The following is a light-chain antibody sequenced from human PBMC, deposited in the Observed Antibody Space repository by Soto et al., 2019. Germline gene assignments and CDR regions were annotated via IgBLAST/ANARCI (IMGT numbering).Light chain of an antibody. V-gene: IGLV1-47*01. Sequence: QSVLTQPPSASGTPGQRVTISCSGRSSNIGSNYVYWYQQLPGTAPKLLMYRNNQRPSGVPDRFSGSKSGTSASLAISGLRSEDEADYYCCSYAGPAGSFRRLFGTGTKVTVL. J-gene: IGLJ1*01. CDR3: CSYAGPAGSFRRL. CDR2: RNN. CDR1: SSNIGSNY.